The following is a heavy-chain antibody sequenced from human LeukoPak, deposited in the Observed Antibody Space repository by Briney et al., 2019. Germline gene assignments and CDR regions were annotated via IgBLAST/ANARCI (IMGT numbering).Heavy chain of an antibody. D-gene: IGHD3-9*01. CDR2: IYPGDSDT. V-gene: IGHV5-51*01. CDR1: GYSLSTYW. J-gene: IGHJ4*02. CDR3: ARQSYDILTGYCEGPFFT. Sequence: GESLKISCKGGGYSLSTYWIAWVRQMPGKGLEWMGIIYPGDSDTRHSPSFKGHVIISADKSISTAYLHWSSLEASDTAMYYCARQSYDILTGYCEGPFFTWGRGALVTVSS.